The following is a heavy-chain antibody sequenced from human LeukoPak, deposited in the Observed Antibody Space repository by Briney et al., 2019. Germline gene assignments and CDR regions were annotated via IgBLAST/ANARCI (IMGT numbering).Heavy chain of an antibody. Sequence: GGSLRLSCAASGFTFSSYSMNWVRQAPGKGLEWVSSISSSSSYIYYADSVEGRFTISRDNAKNSLYLQMNSLRAEDTAVYYCARDSPGLRFLEWFPPDYWGQGTLVTVSS. J-gene: IGHJ4*02. V-gene: IGHV3-21*01. D-gene: IGHD3-3*01. CDR1: GFTFSSYS. CDR3: ARDSPGLRFLEWFPPDY. CDR2: ISSSSSYI.